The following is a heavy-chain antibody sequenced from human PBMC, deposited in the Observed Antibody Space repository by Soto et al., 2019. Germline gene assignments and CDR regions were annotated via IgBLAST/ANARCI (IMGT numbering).Heavy chain of an antibody. Sequence: QVQLVESGGGVVQPGRSLRLSCAASGFTFSSYAMHWVRQAPGKGLEWVAVISYDGSNKYYADSVKGRFTISRDNSKNTLYLQMNSLRAEDTAVYYCARDESSGYYFPNYYFDYWGQGTLVTVSS. J-gene: IGHJ4*02. CDR2: ISYDGSNK. V-gene: IGHV3-30-3*01. D-gene: IGHD3-22*01. CDR3: ARDESSGYYFPNYYFDY. CDR1: GFTFSSYA.